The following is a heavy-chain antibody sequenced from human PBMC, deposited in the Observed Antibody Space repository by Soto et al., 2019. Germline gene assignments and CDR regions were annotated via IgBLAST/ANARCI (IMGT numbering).Heavy chain of an antibody. Sequence: EVQLVESGGGLVQPGGSLKLSCAVSGFTFSGSAMHWVRQASGKGLEWVGRIRSKSNSYATAYAASVKGRFTISRDDSKNTAYLPMNSLKTEDTAVYYWTRGDGDFVRDYGGEGTVVTVSS. CDR1: GFTFSGSA. CDR3: TRGDGDFVRDY. V-gene: IGHV3-73*01. CDR2: IRSKSNSYAT. D-gene: IGHD4-17*01. J-gene: IGHJ4*02.